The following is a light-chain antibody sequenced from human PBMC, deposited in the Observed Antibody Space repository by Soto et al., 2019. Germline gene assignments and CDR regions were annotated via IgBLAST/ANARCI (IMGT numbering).Light chain of an antibody. J-gene: IGLJ2*01. CDR1: SSDVGAINH. CDR3: SSRASRSTLI. CDR2: DVS. V-gene: IGLV2-14*03. Sequence: QSALTQPASVSGSPGQSTTISCTGTSSDVGAINHISWYQQYPGKAPKLMIYDVSTRPSGVSNRFSGSKSGNTASLTIFGLQAEDEADYYCSSRASRSTLIFGGGTRVTL.